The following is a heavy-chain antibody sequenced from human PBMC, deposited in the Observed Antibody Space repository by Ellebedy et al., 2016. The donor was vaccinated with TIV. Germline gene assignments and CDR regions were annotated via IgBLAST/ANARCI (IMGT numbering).Heavy chain of an antibody. CDR1: GFTVTTNY. J-gene: IGHJ4*02. CDR2: IFSAADGGET. CDR3: PRDAAGNGGKLDY. D-gene: IGHD4-23*01. V-gene: IGHV3-53*01. Sequence: PGGSLRLSCAASGFTVTTNYMNWVRQAPGKGLEWVSVIFSAADGGETHYADSVKGRFTISRDSSKNTLYLQMNSLRAEDTAVYYCPRDAAGNGGKLDYWGQGALVTVSS.